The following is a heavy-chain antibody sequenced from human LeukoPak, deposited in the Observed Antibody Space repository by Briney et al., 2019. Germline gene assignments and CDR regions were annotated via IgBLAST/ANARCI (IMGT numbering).Heavy chain of an antibody. CDR2: IYYSGST. J-gene: IGHJ5*02. CDR3: ARDYFASGSYYNGYWFDP. CDR1: GGSISSYY. V-gene: IGHV4-59*01. D-gene: IGHD3-10*01. Sequence: SETLSLTCTVSGGSISSYYWSWIRQPPGKGLEWIGYIYYSGSTNYNPSLKSRVTISVDTSKNQFSLKLSSVTAADTAVYYCARDYFASGSYYNGYWFDPWGQGTLVTVSS.